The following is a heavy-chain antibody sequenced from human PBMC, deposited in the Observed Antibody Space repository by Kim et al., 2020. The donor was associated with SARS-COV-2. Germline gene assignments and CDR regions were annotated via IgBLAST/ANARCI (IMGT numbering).Heavy chain of an antibody. Sequence: SETLSLTCTVSGGSISSYYWSWIRQPPGKGLEWIGYIYYSGSTNYNPSLKSRVTISVDTSKNQFSLKLSSVTAADTAVYYCARQRGYSYGYVNYYYYYGMDVWGQGTTVTVSS. V-gene: IGHV4-59*08. CDR1: GGSISSYY. CDR2: IYYSGST. D-gene: IGHD5-18*01. J-gene: IGHJ6*02. CDR3: ARQRGYSYGYVNYYYYYGMDV.